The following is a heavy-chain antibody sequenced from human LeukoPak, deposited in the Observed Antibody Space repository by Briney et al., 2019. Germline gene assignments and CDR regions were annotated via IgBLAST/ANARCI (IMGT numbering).Heavy chain of an antibody. CDR3: ARGFRLSAIEDWFDP. CDR2: IIPIFSTA. V-gene: IGHV1-69*05. Sequence: SVKVSCKASGGTFSSYAISWVRQAPGQGLEWMGGIIPIFSTANYAQKFQGRVTITTDESTSTAYMELSSLRSEDTAVYYCARGFRLSAIEDWFDPWGQGTLVTVSS. CDR1: GGTFSSYA. J-gene: IGHJ5*02. D-gene: IGHD2-2*02.